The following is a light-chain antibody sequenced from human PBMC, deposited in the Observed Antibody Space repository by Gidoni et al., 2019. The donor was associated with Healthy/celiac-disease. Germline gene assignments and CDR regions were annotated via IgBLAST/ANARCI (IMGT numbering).Light chain of an antibody. Sequence: QSALTQPASVSGSPGQSITISCTGTSSAVGGYNYVSWYQQHPGKAPKLMIYEVSNRPSGVPDRFSGSKSGNTASLTISGLQAEDEADYYCSSYTSSSTLGVVFGGGTKLTVL. V-gene: IGLV2-14*01. CDR3: SSYTSSSTLGVV. CDR1: SSAVGGYNY. J-gene: IGLJ2*01. CDR2: EVS.